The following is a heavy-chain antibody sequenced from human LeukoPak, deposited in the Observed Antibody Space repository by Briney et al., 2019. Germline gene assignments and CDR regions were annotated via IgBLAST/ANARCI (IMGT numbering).Heavy chain of an antibody. Sequence: ASVKVSCKASGYTFTSYGISWVRQAPGQGLEWMGWSSAYNGNTNYAQKLQGRVTMTTDTSTSTAYMELRSLRSDDTAVYYCARDTRYDILTGIRDYWGQGTLVTVSS. D-gene: IGHD3-9*01. V-gene: IGHV1-18*01. CDR3: ARDTRYDILTGIRDY. CDR2: SSAYNGNT. J-gene: IGHJ4*02. CDR1: GYTFTSYG.